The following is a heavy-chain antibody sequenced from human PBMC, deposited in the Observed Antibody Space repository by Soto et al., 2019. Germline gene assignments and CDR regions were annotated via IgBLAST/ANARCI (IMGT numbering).Heavy chain of an antibody. V-gene: IGHV4-59*01. CDR1: GSSIRPYY. CDR2: IYYSRST. Sequence: SETLSLTCSVSGSSIRPYYWRCIRQPPGKGLEWIGNIYYSRSTNYNPSLKSRVIMSVASPKNQVSLRLNSVTAADTAVYYCTSVGGYYGDYPNFAYWGQGALVTVAS. D-gene: IGHD4-17*01. CDR3: TSVGGYYGDYPNFAY. J-gene: IGHJ4*02.